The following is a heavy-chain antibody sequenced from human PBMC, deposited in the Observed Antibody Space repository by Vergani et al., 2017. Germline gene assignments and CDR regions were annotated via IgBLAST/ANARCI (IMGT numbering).Heavy chain of an antibody. V-gene: IGHV3-30*18. D-gene: IGHD3-10*02. CDR2: ISYDGSNK. Sequence: QVQLVESGGGVVQPGRSLRLSCAASGFTFSSYGMHWVRQAPGKGLEWVAVISYDGSNKYYADSVKGRFTISRDNSKNTLYLQMKSLRAEDTAVYYCAKDLGGYYDVDYYYGMDVWGQGTTVTVSS. CDR3: AKDLGGYYDVDYYYGMDV. J-gene: IGHJ6*02. CDR1: GFTFSSYG.